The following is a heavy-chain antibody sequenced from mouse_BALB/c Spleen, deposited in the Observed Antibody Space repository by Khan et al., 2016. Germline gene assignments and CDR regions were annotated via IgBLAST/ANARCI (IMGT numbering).Heavy chain of an antibody. CDR1: GYTFTSYW. CDR3: ARYYGSSYYFYY. D-gene: IGHD1-1*01. J-gene: IGHJ2*01. V-gene: IGHV1S41*01. CDR2: IAHGSGST. Sequence: DLVKPGASVKLSCKASGYTFTSYWINWIKQRPGQGLEWIGRIAHGSGSTYYNEMFKGKATLTVDTASSTAYIQLSSLSSEDSAVYFCARYYGSSYYFYYWGQGTTLTVSS.